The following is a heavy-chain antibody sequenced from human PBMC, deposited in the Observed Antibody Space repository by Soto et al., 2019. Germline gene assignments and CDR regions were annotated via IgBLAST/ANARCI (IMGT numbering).Heavy chain of an antibody. J-gene: IGHJ4*02. V-gene: IGHV3-7*03. CDR3: ATLTSHWDWPPVHY. D-gene: IGHD3-9*01. CDR1: GFTFSSYW. CDR2: IKQDGSEK. Sequence: GGSLRLSCAASGFTFSSYWMSWVRQAPGKGLEWVANIKQDGSEKYYVDSVKGRFTISRDNAKNSLYLQMNSLRAEDTAVYYCATLTSHWDWPPVHYWGQGTLVTVSS.